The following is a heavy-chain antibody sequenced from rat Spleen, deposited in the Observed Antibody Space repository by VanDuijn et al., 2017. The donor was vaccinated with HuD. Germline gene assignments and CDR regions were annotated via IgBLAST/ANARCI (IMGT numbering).Heavy chain of an antibody. Sequence: EVQLVESDGGLVQPGRSLKLSCAVSGFTFSNYGMAWVRQTPTKGLEWVASITTGGSNTYYRDSVKGRFTISRDNAKNTQYLQMDSLRSEDTATYFCARKGILRPGGDYFDYWGQGVMVTVSS. CDR3: ARKGILRPGGDYFDY. J-gene: IGHJ2*01. D-gene: IGHD1-6*01. CDR1: GFTFSNYG. V-gene: IGHV5S14*01. CDR2: ITTGGSNT.